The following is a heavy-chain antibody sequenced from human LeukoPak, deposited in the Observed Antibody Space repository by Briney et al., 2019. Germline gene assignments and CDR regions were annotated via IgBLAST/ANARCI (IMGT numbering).Heavy chain of an antibody. Sequence: PSETLSLTCSVSDGSISNYYWNWIRQPPGKGLEWIGYISHIGSTNYNPSPKSRLTISVDRSKNQFSLKLSSVTAADTAVYYCARDPLSANAFDMWGQGTVVTVSS. CDR1: DGSISNYY. J-gene: IGHJ3*02. CDR3: ARDPLSANAFDM. V-gene: IGHV4-59*01. CDR2: ISHIGST. D-gene: IGHD6-25*01.